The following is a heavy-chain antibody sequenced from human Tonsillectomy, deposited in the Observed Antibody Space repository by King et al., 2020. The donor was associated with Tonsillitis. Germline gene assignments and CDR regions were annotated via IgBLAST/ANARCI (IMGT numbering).Heavy chain of an antibody. Sequence: VQLVESGAEVKKPGESLKISCKRSEYSFTNYWIAWVRQMPGKGLEWMGIIYPDDSDTRYSPSFQGQVTFSADKSTNTAYLQWSSLKASDTAMYYCARQLRMPYYLDFWGQGTLVTVSS. CDR1: EYSFTNYW. CDR3: ARQLRMPYYLDF. V-gene: IGHV5-51*01. CDR2: IYPDDSDT. D-gene: IGHD2-2*01. J-gene: IGHJ4*02.